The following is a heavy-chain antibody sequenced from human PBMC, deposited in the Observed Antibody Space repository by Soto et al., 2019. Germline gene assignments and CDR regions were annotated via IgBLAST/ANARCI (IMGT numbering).Heavy chain of an antibody. Sequence: EVQLLESGGGLVQPGGSLRLSCAASGFTFSSYAMSWVRQARGKGLEWVSAISGSGGSTCYADSVKGRFTISRDNSKNTLYLQMNSLRAEDTAVYYCAKERIMITFGGVIDMGYFDYWGQGTLVTVSS. J-gene: IGHJ4*02. CDR1: GFTFSSYA. CDR3: AKERIMITFGGVIDMGYFDY. V-gene: IGHV3-23*01. D-gene: IGHD3-16*02. CDR2: ISGSGGST.